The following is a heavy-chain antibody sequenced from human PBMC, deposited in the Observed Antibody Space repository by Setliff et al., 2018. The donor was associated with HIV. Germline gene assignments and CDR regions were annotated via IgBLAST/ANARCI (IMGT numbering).Heavy chain of an antibody. J-gene: IGHJ3*02. Sequence: SETLSLTCAVYGGSFSDYYWTWIRQSPGEGLEWIGEINHRGSTNYNPSLKSRVTVSVDTSKNQFSLKLGSVTAEDTALYYCARGWFGELLIWGQGTMVTVSS. CDR2: INHRGST. V-gene: IGHV4-34*01. D-gene: IGHD3-10*01. CDR3: ARGWFGELLI. CDR1: GGSFSDYY.